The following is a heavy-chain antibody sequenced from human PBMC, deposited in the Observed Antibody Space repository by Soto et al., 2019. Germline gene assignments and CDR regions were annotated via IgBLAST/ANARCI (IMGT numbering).Heavy chain of an antibody. D-gene: IGHD3-9*01. CDR1: GYTLTSYG. CDR2: ISAYNGNT. J-gene: IGHJ5*02. V-gene: IGHV1-18*01. Sequence: QVQLVQSGAEVKKPGASVKVSCKASGYTLTSYGISWVRQAPGRGLEWMGCISAYNGNTNYAQKLQGRVTMTTDTSTSTAYMELRSLRSDDTAVYYCARGFSDYDILTGYYYNWCDPWGQGTLVTVSS. CDR3: ARGFSDYDILTGYYYNWCDP.